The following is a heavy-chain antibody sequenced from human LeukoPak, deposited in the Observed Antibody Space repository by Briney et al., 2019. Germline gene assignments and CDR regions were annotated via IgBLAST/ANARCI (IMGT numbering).Heavy chain of an antibody. J-gene: IGHJ3*02. CDR1: GFTFDDYA. Sequence: PGRSLRLSCAASGFTFDDYAMHWVRQAPGKGLEWVSGISWNSGSIGYADSVKGRFTTSRDNAKNSLYLQMNSLRAEDTALYYCVAFDIWGQGTMVTVSS. V-gene: IGHV3-9*01. CDR3: VAFDI. CDR2: ISWNSGSI.